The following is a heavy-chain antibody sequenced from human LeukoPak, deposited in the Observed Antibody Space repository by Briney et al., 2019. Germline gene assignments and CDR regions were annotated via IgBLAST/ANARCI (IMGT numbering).Heavy chain of an antibody. D-gene: IGHD4-17*01. CDR3: ARDVTYYGADWFDP. CDR1: GFTFSSYG. CDR2: ISSTASTI. V-gene: IGHV3-48*04. Sequence: PGGSLRLSCAASGFTFSSYGMNWVRQAPGKGLEWVSYISSTASTIYYADSVKGRFTISRDNAKNSLFLQMNSLRAEDTAVYYCARDVTYYGADWFDPWGQGTLATVSS. J-gene: IGHJ5*02.